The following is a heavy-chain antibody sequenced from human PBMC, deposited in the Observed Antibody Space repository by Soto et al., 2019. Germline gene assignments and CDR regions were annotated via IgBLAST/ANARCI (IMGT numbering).Heavy chain of an antibody. CDR3: ARVRRWIRDYYYYGMDV. D-gene: IGHD5-18*01. CDR2: ISSSGSTI. CDR1: GFTFSSYE. J-gene: IGHJ6*02. Sequence: EVQLVESGGGLVQPGGSLRLSCAASGFTFSSYEMNWVRQAPGKGLEWVSYISSSGSTIYYADSVKGRFIISRDNAKNSLYLQMNSLRAEDTAVYYCARVRRWIRDYYYYGMDVWGQGTTVTVSS. V-gene: IGHV3-48*03.